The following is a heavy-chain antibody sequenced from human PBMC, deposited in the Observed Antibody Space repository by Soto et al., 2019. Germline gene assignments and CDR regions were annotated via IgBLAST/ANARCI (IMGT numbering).Heavy chain of an antibody. D-gene: IGHD3-10*01. V-gene: IGHV4-39*01. CDR1: GGSISSSSYY. CDR3: ARGGLLWFGELLGLDY. CDR2: IYYSGST. Sequence: QLQLQESGPGLVKPSETLSLTCTVSGGSISSSSYYWGWIRQPPGKGLEWIGSIYYSGSTYYNPSLKSRVTISVDTSKNQFSLQLSSVTAADTAVYYCARGGLLWFGELLGLDYWGQGTLVTVSS. J-gene: IGHJ4*02.